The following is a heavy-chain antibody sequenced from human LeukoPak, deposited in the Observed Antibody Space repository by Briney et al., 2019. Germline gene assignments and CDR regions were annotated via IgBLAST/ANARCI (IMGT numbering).Heavy chain of an antibody. V-gene: IGHV1-18*01. CDR3: ARDHLSVVVTAITLGY. J-gene: IGHJ4*02. D-gene: IGHD2-21*02. Sequence: ASVKVSCKASGYTFTSYGISWVRQAPGQGLEWMGWISAYNGNTNYAQKLQGRVTMTTDTSTSTAYMELRSLRSDDTAVYYCARDHLSVVVTAITLGYWGQGTLVTVSS. CDR1: GYTFTSYG. CDR2: ISAYNGNT.